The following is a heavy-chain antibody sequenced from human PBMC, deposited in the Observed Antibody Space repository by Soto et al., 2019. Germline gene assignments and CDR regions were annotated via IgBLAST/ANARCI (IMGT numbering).Heavy chain of an antibody. V-gene: IGHV4-59*01. CDR3: ARESKDGYNNGGLDV. D-gene: IGHD4-4*01. CDR1: GGSFINYY. CDR2: IFYTGST. J-gene: IGHJ4*02. Sequence: SETLSLTCTVSGGSFINYYWNWIRQPPGKGLEWIGYIFYTGSTSYNPSLKSRVTISVDTSKNLFSLRLSSVTAADTAVYYCARESKDGYNNGGLDVWGRGTLVTVSS.